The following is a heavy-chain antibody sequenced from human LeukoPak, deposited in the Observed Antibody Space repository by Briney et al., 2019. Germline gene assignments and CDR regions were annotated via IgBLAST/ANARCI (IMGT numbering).Heavy chain of an antibody. D-gene: IGHD6-19*01. J-gene: IGHJ4*02. CDR1: GFSFSSYA. Sequence: PGRSLRLSCAASGFSFSSYAMHWVRQAPGKGLEWVAVIWNDGSNKYYADSVKGRFTLSRDNSKNTLYVQMNSLRAEDTAVYYCARGEQWLDYWGQGTLVNVSS. CDR3: ARGEQWLDY. CDR2: IWNDGSNK. V-gene: IGHV3-33*01.